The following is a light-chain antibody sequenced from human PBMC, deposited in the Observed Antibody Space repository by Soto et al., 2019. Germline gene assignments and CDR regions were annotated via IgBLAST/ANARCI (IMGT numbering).Light chain of an antibody. CDR2: GVS. Sequence: EIVLTQSPGTLSLSPGERATLSCRASQSVSSRYLAWYQQKPGQAPRLLIYGVSSRASGIPDRFTGSGSGTDFILTISRLEPEDFAVYYCQQYGSSPSITFGHGTRLEIK. V-gene: IGKV3-20*01. CDR1: QSVSSRY. J-gene: IGKJ5*01. CDR3: QQYGSSPSIT.